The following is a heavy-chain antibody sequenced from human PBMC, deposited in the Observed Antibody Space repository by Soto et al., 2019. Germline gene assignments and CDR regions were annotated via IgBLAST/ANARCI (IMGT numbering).Heavy chain of an antibody. CDR1: GFTW. CDR3: ASLSAPVDH. Sequence: EVQLVESGGGLIQPGGSVRLSCAASGFTWMHWVRQRPGKGMEWVSEIDSDGSSTDYADSVKGRFTVSRDNAQTSLFLQMNSLRAEDTAVYYCASLSAPVDHWGQGILVTVSS. D-gene: IGHD2-2*01. J-gene: IGHJ4*02. V-gene: IGHV3-74*01. CDR2: IDSDGSST.